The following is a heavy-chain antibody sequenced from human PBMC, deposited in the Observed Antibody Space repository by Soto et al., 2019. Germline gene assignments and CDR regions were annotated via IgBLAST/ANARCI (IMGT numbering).Heavy chain of an antibody. V-gene: IGHV4-61*01. J-gene: IGHJ4*02. CDR1: GGSVSSGSYY. CDR2: VYYSGST. CDR3: ARDSDYYDSSGSKNYFDY. Sequence: PSETLSLTCTVSGGSVSSGSYYWGWIRQPPGKGLEWIGYVYYSGSTYYNPSLKSRVTISVDTSKNQFSLKLSSVTAADTAVYYCARDSDYYDSSGSKNYFDYWGQGTLVTVSS. D-gene: IGHD3-22*01.